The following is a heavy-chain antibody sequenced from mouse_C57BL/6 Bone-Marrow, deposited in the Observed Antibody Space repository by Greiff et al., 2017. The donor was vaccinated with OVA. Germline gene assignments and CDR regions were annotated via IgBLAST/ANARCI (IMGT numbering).Heavy chain of an antibody. Sequence: EVMLVESGGDLVKPGGSLKLSCAASGFTFSSYGMSWVRQTPDKRLEWVATISSGGSYTYYPDSVKGRFTISRDNAKTTLYLQMSSLTSEDTAMYYCARHGDYGSFFDYWGQGTTLTVSS. CDR2: ISSGGSYT. CDR1: GFTFSSYG. D-gene: IGHD1-1*01. V-gene: IGHV5-6*01. CDR3: ARHGDYGSFFDY. J-gene: IGHJ2*01.